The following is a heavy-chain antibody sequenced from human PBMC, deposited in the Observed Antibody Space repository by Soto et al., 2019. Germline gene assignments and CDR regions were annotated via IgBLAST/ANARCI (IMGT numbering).Heavy chain of an antibody. CDR1: GDSISTVDYS. CDR3: ARGRYCLTGRCFPNWFDS. CDR2: IYKSATT. D-gene: IGHD7-27*01. Sequence: SETLSLTCSVSGDSISTVDYSWAWIRQPPRQGLEYIGYIYKSATTYYNPSFESRVAISLDTPKSQFSVNVTSVTASDSAVYFCARGRYCLTGRCFPNWFDSWGQGTLVTVSS. J-gene: IGHJ5*01. V-gene: IGHV4-30-4*07.